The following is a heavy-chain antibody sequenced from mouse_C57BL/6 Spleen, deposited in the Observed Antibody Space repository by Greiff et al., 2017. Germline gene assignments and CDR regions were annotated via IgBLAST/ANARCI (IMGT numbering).Heavy chain of an antibody. D-gene: IGHD3-3*01. V-gene: IGHV1-82*01. J-gene: IGHJ1*03. CDR2: IYPGDGDT. Sequence: QVQLQQSGPELVKPGASVKISCKASGYAFSSSWMNWVKQRPGKGLEWIGRIYPGDGDTNYNGKFKGKATLTADKSSSTAYMQLSSLTSEDSAVYFCARDGDGGYFDVWGTRNTVTVSS. CDR3: ARDGDGGYFDV. CDR1: GYAFSSSW.